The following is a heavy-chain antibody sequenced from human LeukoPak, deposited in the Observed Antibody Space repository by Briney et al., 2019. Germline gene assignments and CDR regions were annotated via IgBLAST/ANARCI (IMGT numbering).Heavy chain of an antibody. CDR2: INPNNGGT. CDR1: GYTFTGYY. J-gene: IGHJ4*02. Sequence: ASVKVSCKASGYTFTGYYMHWVRQAPGQGLEWMGWINPNNGGTNYAQKFQGRATMTRDMSISTAFMELTRLRSDDTAVYYCARVVGGNYYGSETDDYWGQGTLVTVSS. V-gene: IGHV1-2*02. D-gene: IGHD3-10*01. CDR3: ARVVGGNYYGSETDDY.